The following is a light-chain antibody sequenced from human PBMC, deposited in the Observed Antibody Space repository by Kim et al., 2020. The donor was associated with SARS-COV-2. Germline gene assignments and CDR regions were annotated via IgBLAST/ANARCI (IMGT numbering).Light chain of an antibody. CDR3: ATRDDSLDVWM. CDR1: NYNSESNT. Sequence: GHRVTISSSGINYNSESNTVNFFQQFTGTAPLLLIDFDDRRPSGVSDRVSCSSSGTSASLAISVLRSEDEADYYCATRDDSLDVWMFGGGTQLTVL. V-gene: IGLV1-44*01. CDR2: FDD. J-gene: IGLJ3*02.